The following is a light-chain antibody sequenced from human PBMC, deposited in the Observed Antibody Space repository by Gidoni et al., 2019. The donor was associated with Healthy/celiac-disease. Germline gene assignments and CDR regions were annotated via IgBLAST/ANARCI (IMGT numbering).Light chain of an antibody. Sequence: EIVLTQSPATLSLSPGERATLSCRASQSVSSYLAWYQQKPGQAPRLLIYDASNRATGIPARFSGSGSGTDSTLTISSLEPEDFAVYYCQQRSNWYTFXQXTKLEIK. CDR3: QQRSNWYT. V-gene: IGKV3-11*01. J-gene: IGKJ2*01. CDR1: QSVSSY. CDR2: DAS.